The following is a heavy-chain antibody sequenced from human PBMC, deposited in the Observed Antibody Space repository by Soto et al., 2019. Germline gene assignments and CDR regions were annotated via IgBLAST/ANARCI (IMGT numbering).Heavy chain of an antibody. CDR2: IWYDGSNK. CDR1: GFTFSSYG. D-gene: IGHD2-2*01. Sequence: GGSLRLSCAASGFTFSSYGMHWVRQATGKELEWVAVIWYDGSNKYYADSVKGRFTISRDNSKNTLYLQMNSLRAEDTAVYYCAGSTSCYSGCYYYYGMDVWGQGTTVTVSS. J-gene: IGHJ6*02. CDR3: AGSTSCYSGCYYYYGMDV. V-gene: IGHV3-33*01.